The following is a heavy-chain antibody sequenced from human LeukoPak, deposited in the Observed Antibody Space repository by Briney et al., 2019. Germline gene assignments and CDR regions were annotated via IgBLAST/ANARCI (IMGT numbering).Heavy chain of an antibody. D-gene: IGHD1-20*01. V-gene: IGHV3-7*03. Sequence: GGSLRLSCAASGFTFSSYWMSWVRQAPGKGLEWVANIKQDGSEKYYVDSVKGRFTISRDNAKNSLYLQMNRLRAEDTAVYYCANPLGNWKFTFDIWGQGTMVSVSS. CDR2: IKQDGSEK. J-gene: IGHJ3*02. CDR1: GFTFSSYW. CDR3: ANPLGNWKFTFDI.